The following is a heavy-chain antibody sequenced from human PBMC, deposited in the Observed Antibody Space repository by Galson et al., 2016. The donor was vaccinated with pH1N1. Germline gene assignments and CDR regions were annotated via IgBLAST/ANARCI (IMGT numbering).Heavy chain of an antibody. Sequence: SVKVSCKASGYTFTGYYIHWVRQAPGQGLVWMGCINPNSGGTNYAQNFQDRVTMTWDTSITTAYMELSRRRSDDTAMFYCARARDWYFDVWGRGTLVSVSS. J-gene: IGHJ2*01. V-gene: IGHV1-2*02. CDR1: GYTFTGYY. CDR3: ARARDWYFDV. CDR2: INPNSGGT.